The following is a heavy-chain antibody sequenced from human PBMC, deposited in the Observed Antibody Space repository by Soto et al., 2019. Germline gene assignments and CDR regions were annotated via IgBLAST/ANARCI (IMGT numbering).Heavy chain of an antibody. CDR2: INPNRGST. V-gene: IGHV1-46*01. CDR1: ADTFTSYY. CDR3: AESSGGVFGIIIEGLHWLAP. Sequence: VQLVQSGAEVKKPGASVKLSCKAPADTFTSYYIHWVRQAPGHGLEWMGIINPNRGSTRFAQTFQGKINMTPGTFKDKGNKGLGNLRSEDTAVYYCAESSGGVFGIIIEGLHWLAPWGQGSLVTVSS. J-gene: IGHJ5*02. D-gene: IGHD3-10*01.